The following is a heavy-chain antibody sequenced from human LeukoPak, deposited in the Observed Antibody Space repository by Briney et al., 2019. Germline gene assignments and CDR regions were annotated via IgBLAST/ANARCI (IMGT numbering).Heavy chain of an antibody. J-gene: IGHJ4*02. CDR3: ARGGKWLRFPSGY. CDR1: GGSFSGYY. D-gene: IGHD5-12*01. Sequence: SQTLFLTCAVYGGSFSGYYWSWIRQPPGKGLEWIGEINHSGSTNYNPSLKSRVTISVDTPKNQFSLKLSSVTAADTAVYYCARGGKWLRFPSGYWGQGTLVTVSS. CDR2: INHSGST. V-gene: IGHV4-34*01.